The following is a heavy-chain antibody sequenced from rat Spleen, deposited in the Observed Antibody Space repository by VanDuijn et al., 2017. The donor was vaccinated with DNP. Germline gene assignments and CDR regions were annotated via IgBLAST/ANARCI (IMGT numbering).Heavy chain of an antibody. D-gene: IGHD1-1*01. CDR2: VWMGGTT. CDR1: GFSLNNYH. V-gene: IGHV2-30*01. Sequence: QVQLRVSGPGLVQPSQTLSLACTVSGFSLNNYHVHWVRQPSGKGPEWMGVVWMGGTTNCNSIFKSRLSITRDTSKSQVFLEVNGLQNKDSATYCCARDGQWDYLDYWGQGVMVTVSS. CDR3: ARDGQWDYLDY. J-gene: IGHJ2*01.